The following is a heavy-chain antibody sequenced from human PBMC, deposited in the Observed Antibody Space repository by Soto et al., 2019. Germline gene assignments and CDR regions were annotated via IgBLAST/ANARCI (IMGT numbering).Heavy chain of an antibody. Sequence: ASVKVSCKASGYTFTSYGISWVRQAPGQGLEWMGWISAYNGNTNYAQKLQGRVTMTTDTSTSTAYMELRSLRSDDTAVYYCARTRVVLVRTREYYYYGMDVWGQRTTVTVSS. J-gene: IGHJ6*02. CDR2: ISAYNGNT. CDR3: ARTRVVLVRTREYYYYGMDV. D-gene: IGHD2-2*01. CDR1: GYTFTSYG. V-gene: IGHV1-18*01.